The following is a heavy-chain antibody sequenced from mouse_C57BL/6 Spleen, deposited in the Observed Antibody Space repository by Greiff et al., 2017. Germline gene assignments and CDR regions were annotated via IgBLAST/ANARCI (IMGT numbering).Heavy chain of an antibody. CDR1: GYAFSSYW. V-gene: IGHV1-80*01. J-gene: IGHJ4*01. CDR2: IYPGDGDT. D-gene: IGHD3-1*01. Sequence: VQRVESGAELVKPGASVKISCKASGYAFSSYWMNWVKQRPGKGLEWIGQIYPGDGDTNYNGKFKGKATLTADKSSSTAYMQLSSLTSEDSAVYFCAPLGVDPMDYWGQGTSVTVSS. CDR3: APLGVDPMDY.